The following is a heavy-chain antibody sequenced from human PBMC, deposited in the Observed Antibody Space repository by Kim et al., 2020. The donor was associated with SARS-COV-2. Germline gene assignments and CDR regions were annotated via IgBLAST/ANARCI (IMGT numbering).Heavy chain of an antibody. Sequence: GGSLRLSCAASGFTFSSYGMHWVRQATGKGLEWVAVIWYDGSSKYYADSVKGRFTISRDNSKNTLYLQMNSLRAEDMAVYYCARDGDSAIAYDVDCWGQGKLATVSS. CDR2: IWYDGSSK. CDR3: ARDGDSAIAYDVDC. CDR1: GFTFSSYG. J-gene: IGHJ4*02. V-gene: IGHV3-33*01. D-gene: IGHD5-18*01.